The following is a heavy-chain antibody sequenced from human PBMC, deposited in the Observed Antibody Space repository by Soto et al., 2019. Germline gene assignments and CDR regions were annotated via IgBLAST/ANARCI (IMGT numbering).Heavy chain of an antibody. V-gene: IGHV4-59*08. CDR3: ARHYDFWSGYPIKTGIYCYYYYMDV. CDR1: GGSISSYY. J-gene: IGHJ6*03. CDR2: IYYSGST. D-gene: IGHD3-3*01. Sequence: QVQLQESGPGLVKPSETLSLTCTVSGGSISSYYWSWIRQPPGKGLEWIGYIYYSGSTSYNPSLKSRVTISVDTSKNQFSLKLSSVTAADTAVYYCARHYDFWSGYPIKTGIYCYYYYMDVWGKGTTVTVSS.